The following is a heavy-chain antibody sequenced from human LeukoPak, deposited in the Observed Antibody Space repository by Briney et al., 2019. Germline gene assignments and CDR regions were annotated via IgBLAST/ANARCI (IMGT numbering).Heavy chain of an antibody. CDR2: IIPIFGTA. J-gene: IGHJ4*02. CDR1: GGTFSSYA. Sequence: SVTVSCTAPGGTFSSYAISRVRQAPGQGLAWMGGIIPIFGTANYAQKFQGRVTITADESTSTAYMELSTLRAEDTAVYYCARGYDILTGLDYWGQGTLVTVSS. V-gene: IGHV1-69*01. CDR3: ARGYDILTGLDY. D-gene: IGHD3-9*01.